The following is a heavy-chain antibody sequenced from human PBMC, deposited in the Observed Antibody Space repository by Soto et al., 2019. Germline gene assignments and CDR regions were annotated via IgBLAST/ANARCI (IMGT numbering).Heavy chain of an antibody. D-gene: IGHD3-16*01. CDR2: IYYSGST. J-gene: IGHJ6*02. CDR1: GGSISSYY. Sequence: SETLSLTCTVSGGSISSYYWSWIRQPPGKGLEWIGYIYYSGSTNYNPSLKSRVTISVDTSKNQFSLKLSSVTAADTAVYYCARERSLITPGWGVGFYYYGMDVWGQGTTVTVSS. CDR3: ARERSLITPGWGVGFYYYGMDV. V-gene: IGHV4-59*01.